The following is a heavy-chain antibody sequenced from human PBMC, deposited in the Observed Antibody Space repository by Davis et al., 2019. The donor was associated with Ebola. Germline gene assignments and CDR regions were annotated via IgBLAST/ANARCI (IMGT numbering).Heavy chain of an antibody. V-gene: IGHV1-69*13. CDR1: GGTFSSYA. Sequence: SVKVSCKASGGTFSSYAISWVRQAPGQGLEWMGGIIPIFGTANYAQKFQGRVTITADESTSTAYMELSSLRSEDTAVYYCARRSANYYDSSGLDAFDIWGQGTMVTVSS. J-gene: IGHJ3*02. CDR2: IIPIFGTA. D-gene: IGHD3-22*01. CDR3: ARRSANYYDSSGLDAFDI.